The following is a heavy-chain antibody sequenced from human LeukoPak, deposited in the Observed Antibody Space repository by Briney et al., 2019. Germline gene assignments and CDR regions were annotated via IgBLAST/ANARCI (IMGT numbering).Heavy chain of an antibody. D-gene: IGHD5-18*01. CDR2: ISGSGGST. CDR3: AKVPIGYSYGLANY. CDR1: GFTFSSYG. Sequence: GGSLRLSCAASGFTFSSYGMSWVRQAPGKGLEWVSAISGSGGSTYYADSVKGRFTISRDNSKNTLYLQMNSLRAEDTAVYYCAKVPIGYSYGLANYWGQGTLVTVSS. V-gene: IGHV3-23*01. J-gene: IGHJ4*02.